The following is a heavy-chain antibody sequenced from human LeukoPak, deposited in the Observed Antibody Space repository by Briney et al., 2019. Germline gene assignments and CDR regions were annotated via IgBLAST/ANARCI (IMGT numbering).Heavy chain of an antibody. J-gene: IGHJ6*02. CDR3: ASDRKVLLWFGELGTSDYGMDV. CDR1: GGSISSGDYY. V-gene: IGHV4-30-4*01. CDR2: IYYSGST. D-gene: IGHD3-10*01. Sequence: PSQTLSLTCTVSGGSISSGDYYWSWIRQPPGKGLEWIGYIYYSGSTYYNPSLKSRVTISVDTSKNQFSLKLSSVTAADTAVYYCASDRKVLLWFGELGTSDYGMDVWGQGTTVTVSS.